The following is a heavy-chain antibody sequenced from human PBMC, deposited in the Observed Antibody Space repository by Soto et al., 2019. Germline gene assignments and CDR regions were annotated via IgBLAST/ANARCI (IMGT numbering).Heavy chain of an antibody. CDR2: IKSKTDGGTT. CDR1: GFTFSNAW. Sequence: GGSLRLSCAASGFTFSNAWMSWVRQAPGKGLEWVGRIKSKTDGGTTDYAAPVKGRFTISRDDSKNTLYLQMNSLKTEDTAVYYCTSPPLWDYAPLGLSYYYYYMDVWGKGTTVTVSS. V-gene: IGHV3-15*01. D-gene: IGHD4-17*01. J-gene: IGHJ6*03. CDR3: TSPPLWDYAPLGLSYYYYYMDV.